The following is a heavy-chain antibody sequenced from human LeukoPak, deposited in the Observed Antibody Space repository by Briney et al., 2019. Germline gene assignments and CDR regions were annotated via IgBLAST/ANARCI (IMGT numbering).Heavy chain of an antibody. V-gene: IGHV3-74*01. CDR3: ARGLRGPDY. Sequence: GGSLRLSCAASGFPFRSYWMHWVRQAPGKGLVWVARIVNDAYSSVYADSVKGRFTIPRDNSKNTMFLQMNRLRDGDTAVYYCARGLRGPDYWGQGTQVTVSS. CDR1: GFPFRSYW. J-gene: IGHJ4*02. CDR2: IVNDAYSS.